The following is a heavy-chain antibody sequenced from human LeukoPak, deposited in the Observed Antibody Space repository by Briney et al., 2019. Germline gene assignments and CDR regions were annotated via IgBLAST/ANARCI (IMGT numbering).Heavy chain of an antibody. CDR1: GGSLSYYY. CDR2: INRSGST. Sequence: PSETLSLTCAVYGGSLSYYYWSWIRQPPEKGLEWIGEINRSGSTNYNPSLKSRVTISVDTSKNQFSLKLSSVTAADTAVYYCARVRDTYYYDSSGQQFDYWGQGTLVTVSS. J-gene: IGHJ4*02. D-gene: IGHD3-22*01. V-gene: IGHV4-34*01. CDR3: ARVRDTYYYDSSGQQFDY.